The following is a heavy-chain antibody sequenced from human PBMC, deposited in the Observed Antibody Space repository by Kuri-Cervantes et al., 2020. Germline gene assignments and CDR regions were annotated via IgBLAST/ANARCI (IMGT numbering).Heavy chain of an antibody. V-gene: IGHV1-69*13. D-gene: IGHD6-13*01. CDR3: ARKTTYGSRWNFDY. Sequence: SVKVSCKASGYTFTSYYMHWVRQAPGQGLEWMGGIIPIFGTANYAQKFQGRVTITADESTSTAYMELRSLRSDDTAVYYCARKTTYGSRWNFDYWGQGTLVTVSS. CDR2: IIPIFGTA. J-gene: IGHJ4*02. CDR1: GYTFTSYY.